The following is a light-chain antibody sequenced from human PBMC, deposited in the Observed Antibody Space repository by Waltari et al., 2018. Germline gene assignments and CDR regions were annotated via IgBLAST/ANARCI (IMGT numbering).Light chain of an antibody. Sequence: QSVLTQPPSVSAAPGQQVTISCSGSHTNIGHTYVSWYQQVPGAAPNVLIYGNDKRATGIPDRFSGSKSGTSATLDITGLQTGDEADYYCGTWDNTLSAVVGGGTKVTVL. J-gene: IGLJ2*01. CDR2: GND. CDR3: GTWDNTLSAV. CDR1: HTNIGHTY. V-gene: IGLV1-51*02.